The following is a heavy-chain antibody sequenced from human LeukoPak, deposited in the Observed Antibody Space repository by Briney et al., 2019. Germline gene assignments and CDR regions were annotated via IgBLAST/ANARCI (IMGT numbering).Heavy chain of an antibody. J-gene: IGHJ3*02. Sequence: PSETLSLTCTVSGGSFSSYYWSWIRQPPGKGLEWIGYMNYNGSANYNPSLKSRVTTSADMSTNQFSLQLRSVSAADTAVYYCARHRKWGTSEDAFDIWGQGAMVTVSS. CDR1: GGSFSSYY. D-gene: IGHD3-16*01. CDR2: MNYNGSA. CDR3: ARHRKWGTSEDAFDI. V-gene: IGHV4-59*08.